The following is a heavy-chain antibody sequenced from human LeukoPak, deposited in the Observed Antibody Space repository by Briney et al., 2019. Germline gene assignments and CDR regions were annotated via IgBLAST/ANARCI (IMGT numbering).Heavy chain of an antibody. CDR2: IHTSGST. J-gene: IGHJ4*02. CDR1: GGSTSNYF. Sequence: PSETLSLTCTVSGGSTSNYFCTWLRQSAGKGLEWIGRIHTSGSTNYNPSLKSRVSMSVDTSKNQFSLKLSSVTATDTAVYYCARDPEGHGYYFDYWGQGALVTVSS. CDR3: ARDPEGHGYYFDY. V-gene: IGHV4-4*07. D-gene: IGHD3-3*01.